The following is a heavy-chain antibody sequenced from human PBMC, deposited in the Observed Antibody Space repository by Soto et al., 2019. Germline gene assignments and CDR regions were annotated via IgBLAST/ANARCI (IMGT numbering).Heavy chain of an antibody. CDR2: IYYSGST. CDR3: ARHTAMHHRRVNWFDP. V-gene: IGHV4-39*01. CDR1: GGSISSSSYY. J-gene: IGHJ5*02. D-gene: IGHD5-18*01. Sequence: KPSETLSLTCTVSGGSISSSSYYWGWIRQPPGKGLEWIGSIYYSGSTYYNPSLKSRVTISVDTSKNQFSLKLSSVTAADTAVYYCARHTAMHHRRVNWFDPWGQGTLVTVSS.